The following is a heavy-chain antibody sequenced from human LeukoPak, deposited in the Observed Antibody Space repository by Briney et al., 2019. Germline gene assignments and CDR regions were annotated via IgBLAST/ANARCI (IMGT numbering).Heavy chain of an antibody. D-gene: IGHD6-6*01. CDR2: FDPEDGET. CDR3: ARKTVGEQLVAFDY. CDR1: GYTLTELS. V-gene: IGHV1-24*01. J-gene: IGHJ4*02. Sequence: ASVKVSCKVSGYTLTELSMHWVRQAPGKGGEWMGGFDPEDGETIYAQKFQGRVTMTEDTSTDTAYMELSSLRSEDTAVYYCARKTVGEQLVAFDYWGQGTLVTVSS.